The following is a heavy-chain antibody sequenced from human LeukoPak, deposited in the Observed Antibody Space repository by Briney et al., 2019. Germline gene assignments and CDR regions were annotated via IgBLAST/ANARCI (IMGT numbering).Heavy chain of an antibody. CDR1: GFTFTESW. J-gene: IGHJ4*02. Sequence: GGSLRLSCAASGFTFTESWMHWVRQSPGKGLVWVARVTGDGRGATYADSVRGRFTISRDNARNVVYLEMNNLRDDDTAVYYCGRFLVGIAGDSWGQGTLVTVSS. CDR3: GRFLVGIAGDS. CDR2: VTGDGRGA. V-gene: IGHV3-74*03. D-gene: IGHD2-21*01.